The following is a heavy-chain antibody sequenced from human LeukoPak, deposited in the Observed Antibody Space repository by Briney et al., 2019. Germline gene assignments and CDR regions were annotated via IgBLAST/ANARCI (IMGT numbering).Heavy chain of an antibody. V-gene: IGHV3-21*01. Sequence: GGSLRLSCAASGFTFDDYAMHWVRQAPGKGLEWVSSISSSSSYIYYADSVKGRFTISRDNAKNSLYLQMNSLRAEDTAVYYCARGEYCSSTSCYGAFDIWGQGTMVTVSS. CDR1: GFTFDDYA. J-gene: IGHJ3*02. CDR2: ISSSSSYI. CDR3: ARGEYCSSTSCYGAFDI. D-gene: IGHD2-2*01.